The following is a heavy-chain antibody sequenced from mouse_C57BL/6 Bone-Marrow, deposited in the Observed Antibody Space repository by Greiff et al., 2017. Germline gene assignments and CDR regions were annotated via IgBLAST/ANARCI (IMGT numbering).Heavy chain of an antibody. CDR3: ALGDY. J-gene: IGHJ2*01. V-gene: IGHV1-78*01. CDR2: IYPRDGST. CDR1: GYTFTDHT. Sequence: LQESDAELVKPGASVKISCKASGYTFTDHTIHWLKQRPEPGLEWIGYIYPRDGSTTYNEKFKGKATLTADKSSSTAYMQLNSLASEDSTVCLCALGDYWGQGTTLTVSS. D-gene: IGHD4-1*01.